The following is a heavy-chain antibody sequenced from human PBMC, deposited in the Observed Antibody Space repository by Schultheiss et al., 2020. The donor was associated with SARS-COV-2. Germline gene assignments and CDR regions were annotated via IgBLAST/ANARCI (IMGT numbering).Heavy chain of an antibody. CDR1: GGSISSYY. D-gene: IGHD5-24*01. CDR3: ARDRERWLQLYYFDY. J-gene: IGHJ4*02. CDR2: IHHSGST. Sequence: SETLSLTCTVSGGSISSYYWSWIRQPPGKGLEWIGEIHHSGSTYYNPSVKSRITLSLVTSKNQFSLKLSSVTAADTAVYYCARDRERWLQLYYFDYWGQGTLVTVSS. V-gene: IGHV4-59*04.